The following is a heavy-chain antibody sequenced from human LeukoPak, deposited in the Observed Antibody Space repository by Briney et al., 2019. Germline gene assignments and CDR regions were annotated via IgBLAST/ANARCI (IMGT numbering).Heavy chain of an antibody. V-gene: IGHV4-30-2*01. D-gene: IGHD4-17*01. CDR1: GGSISSGGYS. CDR3: ARTTVTTPEYYFDY. J-gene: IGHJ4*02. Sequence: SETLSPTCAVSGGSISSGGYSWSWIRQPPGKGLERIGYIYHSGSTYYNPSLKSRVTISVDRSKNQFSLKLSSVTAADTAVYYCARTTVTTPEYYFDYWGQGTLVTVSS. CDR2: IYHSGST.